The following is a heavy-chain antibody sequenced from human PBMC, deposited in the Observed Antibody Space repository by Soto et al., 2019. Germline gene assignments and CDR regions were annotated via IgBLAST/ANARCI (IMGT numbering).Heavy chain of an antibody. CDR1: GGSISSSRYY. Sequence: QLQLQESGPGLVKPSETLSLTCTVSGGSISSSRYYWGWIRQPPGKGLEWIGSIYYSGSTYYNPSLKSRVTISVDTSKNQFSLKLSSVTAADTAVYYCARLGIAVAGFDYWGQGTLVTVSS. CDR2: IYYSGST. J-gene: IGHJ4*02. V-gene: IGHV4-39*01. CDR3: ARLGIAVAGFDY. D-gene: IGHD6-19*01.